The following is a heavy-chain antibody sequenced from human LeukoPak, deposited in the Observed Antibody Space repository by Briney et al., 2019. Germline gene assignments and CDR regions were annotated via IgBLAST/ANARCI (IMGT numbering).Heavy chain of an antibody. J-gene: IGHJ3*02. Sequence: GALRLSCAASGFTFSSYAMSWVRQAPGKGLEWVSAISGSGGSTYYADSVKGRFTISRDNSKNTLYLQMNSLRAEDTAVYYCAKGRSIWFGELFYDAFDIWGQGTMVTVSS. D-gene: IGHD3-10*01. CDR3: AKGRSIWFGELFYDAFDI. CDR2: ISGSGGST. CDR1: GFTFSSYA. V-gene: IGHV3-23*01.